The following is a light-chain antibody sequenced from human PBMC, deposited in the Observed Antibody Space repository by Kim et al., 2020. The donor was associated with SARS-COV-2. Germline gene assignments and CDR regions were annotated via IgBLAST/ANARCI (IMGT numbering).Light chain of an antibody. CDR1: SSNIGTGYD. V-gene: IGLV1-40*01. Sequence: RITISCTGSSSNIGTGYDVHWYQQLPGTAPKLLIYSNNKRPSGVPDRFSGSRSGTSASLAITGLQAEDEADYYCQSYDTSLGGWVFGGGTKLTVL. J-gene: IGLJ3*02. CDR3: QSYDTSLGGWV. CDR2: SNN.